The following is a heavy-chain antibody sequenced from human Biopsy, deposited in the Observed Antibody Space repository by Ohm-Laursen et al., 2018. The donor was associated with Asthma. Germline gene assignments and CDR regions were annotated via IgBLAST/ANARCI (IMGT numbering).Heavy chain of an antibody. V-gene: IGHV1-18*01. CDR1: GYTFNSAG. D-gene: IGHD3-10*01. Sequence: ASVKVSCNTSGYTFNSAGITWARQAPGQGLEWMGWISVYNGSTKVAQKRQDRVTMITDTSTSTAYMELRSLRSDDTAVYFCARAVDYSHYYGIDVWGQGTTVAVS. CDR2: ISVYNGST. J-gene: IGHJ6*02. CDR3: ARAVDYSHYYGIDV.